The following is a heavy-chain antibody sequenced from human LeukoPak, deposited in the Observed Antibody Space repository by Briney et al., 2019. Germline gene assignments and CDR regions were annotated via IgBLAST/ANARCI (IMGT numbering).Heavy chain of an antibody. V-gene: IGHV1-2*02. J-gene: IGHJ5*02. CDR1: GYTFTSYG. D-gene: IGHD3-16*01. CDR2: INPNSGGT. Sequence: ASVRVSCKASGYTFTSYGISWVRQAPGQGPEWMGWINPNSGGTNYAQKFQGRVTMTRDTSISTAYMELSRLRSDDTAVYYCAAWGGRALNWFDPWGQGTLVTVSS. CDR3: AAWGGRALNWFDP.